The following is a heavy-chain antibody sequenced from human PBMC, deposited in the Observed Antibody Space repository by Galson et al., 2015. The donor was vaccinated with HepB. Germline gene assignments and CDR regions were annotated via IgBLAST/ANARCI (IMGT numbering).Heavy chain of an antibody. Sequence: CAISGDSVSRNSIAWNWIRQSPSRGLEWLGRTYYRSKWYSDYTVSVKSRIAISADTPKNQLSLQLNFVTPEDTAIYYCARDRGKNYYGSGSYLGRWFDPWGQGTLVTVSS. J-gene: IGHJ5*02. D-gene: IGHD3-10*01. CDR2: TYYRSKWYS. V-gene: IGHV6-1*01. CDR3: ARDRGKNYYGSGSYLGRWFDP. CDR1: GDSVSRNSIA.